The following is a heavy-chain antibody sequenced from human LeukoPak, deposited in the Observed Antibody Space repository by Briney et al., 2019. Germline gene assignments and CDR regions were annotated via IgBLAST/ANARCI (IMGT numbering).Heavy chain of an antibody. J-gene: IGHJ6*02. CDR3: ARDELLWFGESNYYYYGKDV. V-gene: IGHV3-53*01. Sequence: GGSLRLSCAASGFTVSSNYMSWVRQAPGKGLEWLSLIYSGGSTSYADSVKGRFTISRDNSKNTLYLQMNSLRAGDTAVYYCARDELLWFGESNYYYYGKDVWGQGTTVTVSS. D-gene: IGHD3-10*01. CDR1: GFTVSSNY. CDR2: IYSGGST.